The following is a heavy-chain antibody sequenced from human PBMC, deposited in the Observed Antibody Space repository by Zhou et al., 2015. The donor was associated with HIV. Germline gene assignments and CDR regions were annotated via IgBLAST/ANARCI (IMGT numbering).Heavy chain of an antibody. CDR3: AREGWGSWYFDL. CDR1: GGTFSGSD. CDR2: FIPMFGTA. V-gene: IGHV1-69*01. J-gene: IGHJ2*01. Sequence: LLQSGPEVRKPGSSVKVSCKASGGTFSGSDLSWVRQAPGQGLEWMGGFIPMFGTAQTAQRFQGRVTLTADESSITSYMEVSSLRFDDTAVYYCAREGWGSWYFDLWGRGTLVSVSS. D-gene: IGHD7-27*01.